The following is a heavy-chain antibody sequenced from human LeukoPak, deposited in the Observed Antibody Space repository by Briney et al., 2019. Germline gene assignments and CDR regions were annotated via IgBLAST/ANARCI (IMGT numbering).Heavy chain of an antibody. D-gene: IGHD2-2*01. CDR1: GFTFSSYS. V-gene: IGHV3-21*01. CDR3: AREGYCSSTSCRPGGFDP. J-gene: IGHJ5*02. Sequence: NPGGSLRLSCAASGFTFSSYSMNWVRQAPGKGLEWVSSISSSSSYIYYADSVKGRFTISRDNAKNSLYLQMNSLRAEDTAVYYCAREGYCSSTSCRPGGFDPWGQGTLVTVSS. CDR2: ISSSSSYI.